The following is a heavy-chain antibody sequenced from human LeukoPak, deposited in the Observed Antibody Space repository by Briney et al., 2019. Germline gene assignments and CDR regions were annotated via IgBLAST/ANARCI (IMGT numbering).Heavy chain of an antibody. CDR1: GYTFTSYD. J-gene: IGHJ4*02. V-gene: IGHV1-8*03. D-gene: IGHD3-3*01. CDR3: ARGPSRPYYDFWSGYYFNY. CDR2: MNPNSGNT. Sequence: GASVKVSCKASGYTFTSYDIIWVRQATGQGLEWMGWMNPNSGNTGYAQKVQGRVTITSNTSISTAYMELSSLRSEDTAVYYCARGPSRPYYDFWSGYYFNYWGQGTLVTVSS.